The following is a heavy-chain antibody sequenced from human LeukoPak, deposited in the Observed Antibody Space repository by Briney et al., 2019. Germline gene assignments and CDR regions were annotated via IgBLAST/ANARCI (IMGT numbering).Heavy chain of an antibody. V-gene: IGHV1-18*04. CDR3: AKDYRFSDPKSGLASDH. CDR2: ISAYNGNT. Sequence: ASVKVSCKASGYTFTTYGISWVRQAPGQGLEWMGWISAYNGNTNYAQKLQSRVTMTTDTSTSTAYMELRNLRSDDTAVYYCAKDYRFSDPKSGLASDHWGQGTLVTVSS. CDR1: GYTFTTYG. J-gene: IGHJ4*02. D-gene: IGHD3-16*02.